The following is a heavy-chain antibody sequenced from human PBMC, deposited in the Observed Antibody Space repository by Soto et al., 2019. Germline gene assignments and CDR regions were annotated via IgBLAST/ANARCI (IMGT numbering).Heavy chain of an antibody. D-gene: IGHD4-17*01. Sequence: SETLSLTCTVSGGSISSGDYYWSWIRQPPGKGLEWIGYIYYSGSTYYNPSLKSRVTISVDTSKNQFSLKLSSVTAEDTAVYYCATTTVTTSGSYWGQGTLVTVSS. V-gene: IGHV4-30-4*01. CDR1: GGSISSGDYY. CDR3: ATTTVTTSGSY. J-gene: IGHJ4*02. CDR2: IYYSGST.